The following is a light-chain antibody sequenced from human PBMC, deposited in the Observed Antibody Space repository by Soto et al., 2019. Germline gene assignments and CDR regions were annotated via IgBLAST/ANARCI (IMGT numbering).Light chain of an antibody. V-gene: IGLV2-8*01. CDR3: SSYAGGNNWV. Sequence: QSALTQPPSASGSPGQSLTISCTGTSSDVGAHNYVSWCQQNPGKAPKLMLYDVNKRPSGVPDRFSGSKSGNTASLTVSGLQAEDEADYYCSSYAGGNNWVFGGGTKLTVL. J-gene: IGLJ3*02. CDR2: DVN. CDR1: SSDVGAHNY.